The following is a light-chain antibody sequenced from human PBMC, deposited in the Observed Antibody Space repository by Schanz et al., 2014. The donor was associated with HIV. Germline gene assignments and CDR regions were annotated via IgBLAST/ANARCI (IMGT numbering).Light chain of an antibody. CDR1: DGDVGGYDL. Sequence: QSALTQPASVSGSPGQSITISCTGSDGDVGGYDLVSWYQQHPGKAPKLIIYDVSSRPSGVSNRFSGSKSGNTASLTISGLQTEDEGDYYCGSYTGSSPLGVFGGGTKLTVL. CDR3: GSYTGSSPLGV. CDR2: DVS. J-gene: IGLJ2*01. V-gene: IGLV2-14*01.